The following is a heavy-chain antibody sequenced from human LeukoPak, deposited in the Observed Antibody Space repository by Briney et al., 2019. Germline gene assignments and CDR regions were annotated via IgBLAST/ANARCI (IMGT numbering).Heavy chain of an antibody. V-gene: IGHV4-59*01. D-gene: IGHD6-19*01. CDR3: ARDRPGIAVAGDAFDI. CDR1: GGSISSYF. CDR2: IYNRGST. Sequence: SETLSLTCSVYGGSISSYFWSWIRQPPGKGLEWIGYIYNRGSTNYNPSLKSRVTISVDTSKNQFSLKLRSVTAADTAVYYWARDRPGIAVAGDAFDIWGQGTMVTVSS. J-gene: IGHJ3*02.